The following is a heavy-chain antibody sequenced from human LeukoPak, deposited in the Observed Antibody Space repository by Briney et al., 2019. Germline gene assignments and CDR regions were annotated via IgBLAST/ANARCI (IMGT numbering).Heavy chain of an antibody. CDR3: ARVEELYGSGSYSNYYYYGMDV. CDR1: GAFVSSGSYY. CDR2: IYYSGST. J-gene: IGHJ6*02. V-gene: IGHV4-61*01. Sequence: PSETLSLTCTVSGAFVSSGSYYWTWIRQPPGKGLAWIVFIYYSGSTNYNLSLKSRVTISIDTSNNQFSLKLSSVTAADTEVYNCARVEELYGSGSYSNYYYYGMDVWGQGTTVSVSS. D-gene: IGHD3-10*01.